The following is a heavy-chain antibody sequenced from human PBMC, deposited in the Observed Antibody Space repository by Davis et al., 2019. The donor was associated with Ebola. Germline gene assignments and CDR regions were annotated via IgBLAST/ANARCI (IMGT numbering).Heavy chain of an antibody. D-gene: IGHD3-10*01. CDR3: ARVMVQGGGSLFDH. CDR2: IKQDGSER. CDR1: GFTFNNYW. J-gene: IGHJ4*02. V-gene: IGHV3-7*01. Sequence: GESLKISCAASGFTFNNYWMSWVRQAPGKGLQWVANIKQDGSERSYVDSVKGRFTISRDNSKNSLYLHMNSLRAEDTAVYYCARVMVQGGGSLFDHWGQGALVTVSS.